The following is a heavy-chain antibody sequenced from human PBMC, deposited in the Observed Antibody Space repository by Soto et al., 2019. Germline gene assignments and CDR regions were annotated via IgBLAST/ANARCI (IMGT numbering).Heavy chain of an antibody. V-gene: IGHV3-33*01. Sequence: ESGGGVVQPGRSLRLSCAASGFTFSSYGMHWVRQAPGKGLEWVAVIWYDGSNKYYADSVKGRFTISRDNSKNTLYLQMNSLRAEDTAVYYCARDLGRFGELTHYMDVWGKGTTVTVSS. CDR1: GFTFSSYG. CDR2: IWYDGSNK. CDR3: ARDLGRFGELTHYMDV. J-gene: IGHJ6*03. D-gene: IGHD3-10*01.